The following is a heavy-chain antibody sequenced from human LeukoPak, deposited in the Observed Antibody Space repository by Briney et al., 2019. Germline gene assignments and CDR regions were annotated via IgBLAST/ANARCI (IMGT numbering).Heavy chain of an antibody. Sequence: GGSLRLSCAASGFSFSNYVMNWVRQAPGKGLEWVGRSKNKANNYITQYAAFVQGRFTISRDNSKNSLYLQINSLKTEDTAVYYCARDSSGQGDYWGQGTLVTVSS. J-gene: IGHJ4*02. CDR1: GFSFSNYV. CDR2: SKNKANNYIT. CDR3: ARDSSGQGDY. V-gene: IGHV3-72*01. D-gene: IGHD3-22*01.